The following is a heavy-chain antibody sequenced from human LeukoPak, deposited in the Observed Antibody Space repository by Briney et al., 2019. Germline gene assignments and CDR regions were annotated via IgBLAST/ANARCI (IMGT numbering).Heavy chain of an antibody. CDR3: ATAIPDYDFWSGCV. D-gene: IGHD3-3*01. CDR1: GYTLTELS. J-gene: IGHJ4*02. CDR2: FDPEDGET. V-gene: IGHV1-24*01. Sequence: GASVKVSFKVSGYTLTELSMHWVRQAPGKGLEWMGGFDPEDGETIYAQKFQGRATMTEDTSPDTAYMELSSLRSEDTAVYYCATAIPDYDFWSGCVWGQGTLVTVSS.